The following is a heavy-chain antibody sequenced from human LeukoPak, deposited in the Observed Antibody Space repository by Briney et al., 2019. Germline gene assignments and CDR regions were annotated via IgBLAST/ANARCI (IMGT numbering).Heavy chain of an antibody. CDR1: GYTFTGYY. V-gene: IGHV1-2*02. CDR3: ARDLGYGDLGDDDAFDI. D-gene: IGHD4-17*01. CDR2: INPNSGGT. Sequence: GASVKVSCKASGYTFTGYYMHWVRQAPGQGLEWMGWINPNSGGTNYAQKFQGRVTMTRDTSISTAYMELSRLRFDDTAVYYCARDLGYGDLGDDDAFDIWGQGTMVTVSS. J-gene: IGHJ3*02.